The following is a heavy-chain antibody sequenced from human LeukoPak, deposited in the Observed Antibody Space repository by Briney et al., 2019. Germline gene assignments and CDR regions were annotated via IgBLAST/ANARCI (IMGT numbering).Heavy chain of an antibody. CDR2: ISAYHGNT. D-gene: IGHD3-10*01. CDR3: ARDGSGTWNDY. J-gene: IGHJ4*02. CDR1: GFSYG. V-gene: IGHV1-18*01. Sequence: GASVKVSCKASGFSYGISWVRQAPGQGLEWMGWISAYHGNTNYAQKLQGRVTMTTDTSTSTAYTELRSLRSDDTAVYYCARDGSGTWNDYWGQGTLVTVSS.